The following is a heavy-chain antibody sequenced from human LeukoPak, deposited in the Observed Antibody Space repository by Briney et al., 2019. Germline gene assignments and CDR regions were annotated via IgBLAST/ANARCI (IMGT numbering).Heavy chain of an antibody. Sequence: GGSLRLSCAASGFTFSSYAMSWVRQAPGKGLEWVSAISGSGGSTYYADSVKGRFTISRDNSKNTLYLQMNSLRAEDTAVYYCAKAEGYCSGGSCYPFFDYWGQGTLVTX. D-gene: IGHD2-15*01. CDR3: AKAEGYCSGGSCYPFFDY. J-gene: IGHJ4*02. CDR1: GFTFSSYA. CDR2: ISGSGGST. V-gene: IGHV3-23*01.